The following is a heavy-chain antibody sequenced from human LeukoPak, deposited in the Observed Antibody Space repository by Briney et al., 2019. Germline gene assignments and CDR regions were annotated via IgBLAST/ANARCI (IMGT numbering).Heavy chain of an antibody. J-gene: IGHJ5*02. CDR3: ARGYCSGGSCYSVENWFDP. CDR2: INPHSGGT. V-gene: IGHV1-2*06. CDR1: GYTFTGYY. D-gene: IGHD2-15*01. Sequence: ASVKVSCKAAGYTFTGYYMFWVRQAPGQGLEWMGRINPHSGGTNYAQKFQGRVTMTRDTSISTAYMELSRLRSDDTAVYYCARGYCSGGSCYSVENWFDPWGQGTLVTASS.